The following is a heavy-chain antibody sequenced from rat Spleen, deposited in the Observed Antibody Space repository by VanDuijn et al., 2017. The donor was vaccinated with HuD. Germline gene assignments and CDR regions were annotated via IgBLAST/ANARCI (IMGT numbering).Heavy chain of an antibody. CDR1: GFSLTRNG. CDR2: ISSGGNK. J-gene: IGHJ2*01. V-gene: IGHV2S12*01. Sequence: QVQLKESGPGLVQPSQTLSLTCAVSGFSLTRNGVSWVRQPPGKGLEWIAAISSGGNKYYNSILKSRLSISRDTSESQVFLKMNSLQTEDTATYYGVRANRESYAHFDYWGQGVVVTVSS. CDR3: VRANRESYAHFDY. D-gene: IGHD1-12*01.